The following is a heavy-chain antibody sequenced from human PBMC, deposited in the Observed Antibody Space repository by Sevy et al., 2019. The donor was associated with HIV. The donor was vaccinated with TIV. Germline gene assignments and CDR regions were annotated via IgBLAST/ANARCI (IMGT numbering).Heavy chain of an antibody. V-gene: IGHV3-9*01. Sequence: GGSLRLSCAASGFTFDDYAMHWVRQAPGKGLEWVSGLSWNSGSIGYVDSVKGRFTISRDNAKNSLYLQMNSLRAEDTAFYYCAKDSYYDSSGYFDYWGQGTLVTVSS. CDR2: LSWNSGSI. J-gene: IGHJ4*02. D-gene: IGHD3-22*01. CDR1: GFTFDDYA. CDR3: AKDSYYDSSGYFDY.